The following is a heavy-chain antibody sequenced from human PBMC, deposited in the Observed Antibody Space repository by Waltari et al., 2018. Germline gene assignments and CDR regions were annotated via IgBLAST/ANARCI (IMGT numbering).Heavy chain of an antibody. CDR2: IYYSGST. CDR1: GGSISSYY. D-gene: IGHD4-17*01. Sequence: QVQLQESGPGLVKPSETLSLTCTVSGGSISSYYWSWIRQPPGKGLEWIGYIYYSGSTNYNPSLKSRVTISVDTSKNQFSLKLSSVTAADTAVYYCAGVSGDYVRWFDPWGQGTLVTVSS. J-gene: IGHJ5*02. V-gene: IGHV4-59*01. CDR3: AGVSGDYVRWFDP.